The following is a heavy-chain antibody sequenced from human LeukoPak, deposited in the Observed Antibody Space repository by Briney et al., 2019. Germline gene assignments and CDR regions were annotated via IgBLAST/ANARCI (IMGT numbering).Heavy chain of an antibody. D-gene: IGHD3-9*01. CDR2: ISSSSSTI. V-gene: IGHV3-48*01. J-gene: IGHJ6*02. Sequence: PGGSLRLSCAASGFTFSSYSMNWVRQAPGKGLEWVSYISSSSSTIYYADSVKGRFTISRDNAKNSLYLQMNSLRAEDTAVYYCASTPLRYFDWLPNYYYYGMDVWGQGTTVTVSS. CDR3: ASTPLRYFDWLPNYYYYGMDV. CDR1: GFTFSSYS.